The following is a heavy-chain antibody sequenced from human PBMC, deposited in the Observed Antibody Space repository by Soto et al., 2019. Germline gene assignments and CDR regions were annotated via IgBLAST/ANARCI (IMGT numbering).Heavy chain of an antibody. Sequence: SVKVSCKASGYTFTYRYLHWVRQAPGQALEWMGWITPFNGNTNYAQKFQDRVTITRDRSMSTAYMELSSLRSEDTAMYYCARSATYYYDRSASGAFDIWGQGTMVTVSS. CDR3: ARSATYYYDRSASGAFDI. D-gene: IGHD3-22*01. J-gene: IGHJ3*02. CDR1: GYTFTYRY. V-gene: IGHV1-45*02. CDR2: ITPFNGNT.